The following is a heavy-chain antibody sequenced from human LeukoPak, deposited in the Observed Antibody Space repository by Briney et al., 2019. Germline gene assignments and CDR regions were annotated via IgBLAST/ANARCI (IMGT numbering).Heavy chain of an antibody. CDR3: ASYCSSTSCYYSRY. CDR1: GFTFSSFA. D-gene: IGHD2-2*01. CDR2: ITGTHYTT. J-gene: IGHJ4*02. V-gene: IGHV3-23*01. Sequence: GGSLRLSCAASGFTFSSFAMTWVRQAPGKGLEWVSSITGTHYTTYNTDSVKGRFTISRDNSKNTLYLQMNSLRAEDTAVYYCASYCSSTSCYYSRYWGQGTLVTVSS.